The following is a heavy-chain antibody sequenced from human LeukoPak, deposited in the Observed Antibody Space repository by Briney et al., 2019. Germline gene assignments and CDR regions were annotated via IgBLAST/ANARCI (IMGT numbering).Heavy chain of an antibody. V-gene: IGHV3-30*04. CDR3: AKGVRRSSDYSSPVDY. D-gene: IGHD3-22*01. CDR2: VSNDESKK. J-gene: IGHJ4*02. Sequence: PGGSLRLSCAASGFTFSSYAMHWVRQAPGKGLEWVAVVSNDESKKYYTDSVQGRFTISRDNSKNTLYLQMNSLRAEDTAVYYCAKGVRRSSDYSSPVDYWGQGTLVTVSS. CDR1: GFTFSSYA.